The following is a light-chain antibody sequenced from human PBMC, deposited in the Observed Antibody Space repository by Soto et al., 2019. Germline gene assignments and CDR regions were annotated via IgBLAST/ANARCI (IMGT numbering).Light chain of an antibody. CDR3: QDYGTSAPWT. CDR1: QTIRGNE. CDR2: RGS. Sequence: EVVLTQSPGTLSLSPGERATLSCRASQTIRGNELAWYQQKPGQAPRLLIYRGSSRATGIPDRFSGRGSGTDLTLAISRLEPEDFAVYYCQDYGTSAPWTFGQGTKVEIK. J-gene: IGKJ1*01. V-gene: IGKV3-20*01.